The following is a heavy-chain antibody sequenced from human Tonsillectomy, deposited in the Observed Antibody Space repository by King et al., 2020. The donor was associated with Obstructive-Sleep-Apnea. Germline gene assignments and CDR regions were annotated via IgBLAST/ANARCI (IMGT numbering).Heavy chain of an antibody. CDR3: ATLVSRDNFDY. J-gene: IGHJ4*02. CDR1: GFTFSSYS. CDR2: ISSSISYI. D-gene: IGHD2-21*02. V-gene: IGHV3-21*01. Sequence: VQLVESGGGLVKPGGSLRLSCAASGFTFSSYSMNWVRQAPGKGLEWVSSISSSISYIYYADSVKGRFTISRDNAKNSLYLQRNSLRAEDTAVYYCATLVSRDNFDYWGQGTLVTVSS.